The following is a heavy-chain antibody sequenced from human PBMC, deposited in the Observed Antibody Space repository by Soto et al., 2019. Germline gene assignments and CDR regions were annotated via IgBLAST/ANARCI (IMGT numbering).Heavy chain of an antibody. CDR2: INHSGST. Sequence: SETLSLTCAVYGGSFSGYYWSWIRQPPGKGLEWIGEINHSGSTKYNPSLKSRVTISVDTSKNQFSLKLSSVTAADTAVYYCARGALNCTKGVCYYGMDVWGQGTTVTVSS. CDR1: GGSFSGYY. J-gene: IGHJ6*02. CDR3: ARGALNCTKGVCYYGMDV. V-gene: IGHV4-34*01. D-gene: IGHD2-8*01.